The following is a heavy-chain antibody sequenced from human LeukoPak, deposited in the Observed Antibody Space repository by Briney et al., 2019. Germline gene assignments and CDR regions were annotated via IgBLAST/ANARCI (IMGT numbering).Heavy chain of an antibody. Sequence: GGSLRLSCAASGFTFSSYAMSWVRQAPGKGLEWVSAISGSGGSTYYADSVKGRFTISRDNSKNTLYLQMNSLRAEDTAVYYCATFTYGGNGEGYDAFDIWGQGTMVTVSS. D-gene: IGHD4-23*01. V-gene: IGHV3-23*01. CDR1: GFTFSSYA. J-gene: IGHJ3*02. CDR2: ISGSGGST. CDR3: ATFTYGGNGEGYDAFDI.